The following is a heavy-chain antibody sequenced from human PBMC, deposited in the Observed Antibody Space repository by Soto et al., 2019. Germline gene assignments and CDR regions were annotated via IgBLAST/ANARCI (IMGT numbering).Heavy chain of an antibody. CDR2: ISTSSSTI. J-gene: IGHJ4*02. Sequence: GGSLRLSCAASGFTFSSYSMNWVRQAPGKGLEWMSCISTSSSTICYADSVQGRFTISRDNAQNTLYLQMNSLTAEDTALYYCARVGTGAYYFDYWGLGTLVTVSS. CDR1: GFTFSSYS. D-gene: IGHD7-27*01. V-gene: IGHV3-48*01. CDR3: ARVGTGAYYFDY.